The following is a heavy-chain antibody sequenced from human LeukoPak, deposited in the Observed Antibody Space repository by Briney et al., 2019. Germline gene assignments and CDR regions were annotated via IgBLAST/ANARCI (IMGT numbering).Heavy chain of an antibody. CDR2: ISWDRGTT. D-gene: IGHD3-10*01. CDR1: GFTFNNYA. J-gene: IGHJ5*02. Sequence: PGGSLRLSCEASGFTFNNYAMHWVRQAPGKGLEWVSGISWDRGTTGYGDSVKGRFTISRDNAKNTLYLQMNSLRAEDTAVYYCARAPDYGSGTNWFDPWGQGTLVTVSS. V-gene: IGHV3-9*01. CDR3: ARAPDYGSGTNWFDP.